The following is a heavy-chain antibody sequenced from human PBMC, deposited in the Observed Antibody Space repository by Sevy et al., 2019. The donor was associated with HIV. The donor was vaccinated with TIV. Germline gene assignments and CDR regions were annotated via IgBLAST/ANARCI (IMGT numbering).Heavy chain of an antibody. CDR2: IRSKAYGGTT. Sequence: GGSLRLSCTASGFTFGDYAMSWFRQAPGKGLEWVGFIRSKAYGGTTEYAASVKGRFTISRDDSKTIAYRQMNSLKTEATGVYYCTRDLSPKWERSSMTEEDYSYYYGMDVWGQGTTVTVSS. J-gene: IGHJ6*02. D-gene: IGHD1-26*01. CDR1: GFTFGDYA. V-gene: IGHV3-49*03. CDR3: TRDLSPKWERSSMTEEDYSYYYGMDV.